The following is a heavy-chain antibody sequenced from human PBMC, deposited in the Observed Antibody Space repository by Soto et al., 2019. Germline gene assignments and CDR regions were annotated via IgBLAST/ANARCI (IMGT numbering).Heavy chain of an antibody. Sequence: EVQLVESGGNLARPGESLRLSCAASRFKFDDYAFHWVRLAPGKGPEWVSGINWNGAYSGYADSVKGRFTISRDNAGNSVYLQMDTLRPEDTALYYCARVHSSGWYVEPYDAWGQGTMVTVSS. J-gene: IGHJ3*01. CDR1: RFKFDDYA. V-gene: IGHV3-9*01. D-gene: IGHD3-22*01. CDR3: ARVHSSGWYVEPYDA. CDR2: INWNGAYS.